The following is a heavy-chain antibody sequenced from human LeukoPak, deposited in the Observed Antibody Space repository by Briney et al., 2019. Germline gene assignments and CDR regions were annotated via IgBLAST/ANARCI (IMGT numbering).Heavy chain of an antibody. CDR2: INHSGST. V-gene: IGHV4-34*01. Sequence: PSETLSLTCAVYGGSFSAYYWSWIRQPPGKGLEWIGEINHSGSTNYNPSLKSRVTISVDTSKNQFSLKLSPVTAADTAVYYCVSLGEFYFDYWGQGTLVTVSS. J-gene: IGHJ4*02. CDR1: GGSFSAYY. D-gene: IGHD3-10*01. CDR3: VSLGEFYFDY.